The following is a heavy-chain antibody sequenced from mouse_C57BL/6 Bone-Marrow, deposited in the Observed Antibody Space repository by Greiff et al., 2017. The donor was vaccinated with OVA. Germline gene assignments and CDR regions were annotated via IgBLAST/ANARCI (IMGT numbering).Heavy chain of an antibody. CDR3: AREDY. V-gene: IGHV1-81*01. CDR2: IYPRSGNT. Sequence: VKLQESGAELARPGASVKLSCKASGYTFTSYGISWVKQRPGQGLEWIGEIYPRSGNTYYNEKFKGKATLTADKSSSTAYMELRSLTSEDSAVYFCAREDYWGQGTTLTVSS. J-gene: IGHJ2*01. CDR1: GYTFTSYG.